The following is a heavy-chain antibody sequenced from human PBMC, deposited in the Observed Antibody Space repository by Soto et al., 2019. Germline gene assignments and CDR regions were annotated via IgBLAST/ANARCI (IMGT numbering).Heavy chain of an antibody. CDR3: ARHPSDFWFDP. J-gene: IGHJ5*02. CDR2: INYSGSN. CDR1: GGSISSSSYF. V-gene: IGHV4-39*01. Sequence: QLQLQESGPGLVKPSETLSLTCSVSGGSISSSSYFWGWIRQPPGKGLEWIGSINYSGSNYYNPPLKSRVTVSVDTSKTQFSLKLSSVTAADTAVYYCARHPSDFWFDPWGQGTLVTVSS. D-gene: IGHD2-21*02.